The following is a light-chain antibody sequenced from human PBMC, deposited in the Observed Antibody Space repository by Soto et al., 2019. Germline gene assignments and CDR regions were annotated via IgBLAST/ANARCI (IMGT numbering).Light chain of an antibody. CDR2: GNS. CDR1: SSNIGDSYD. J-gene: IGLJ2*01. V-gene: IGLV1-40*01. CDR3: QSSDSSRSGYVV. Sequence: QSVLTQPPSVSGAPGQRVTISCTGSSSNIGDSYDVHWHQQLPATAPKLFIYGNSNPPSGLPDRLFCSKSATSASLAITGGQAEDEADYYCQSSDSSRSGYVVFGRGTQLTVL.